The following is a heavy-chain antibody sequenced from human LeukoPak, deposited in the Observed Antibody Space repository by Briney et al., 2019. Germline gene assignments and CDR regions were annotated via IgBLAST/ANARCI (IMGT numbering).Heavy chain of an antibody. CDR1: GFTFGSYS. D-gene: IGHD3-3*01. Sequence: PGGSLRLSXAASGFTFGSYSMNWVRQTPGKGLEWVSSISSSSSYIYYADSVKGRFTISRDNAKNSLYLQMNSLRAEDTAVYYCARVLGDDFWSGYYSSYYYYMDVWGKGTTVTVSS. CDR3: ARVLGDDFWSGYYSSYYYYMDV. V-gene: IGHV3-21*01. J-gene: IGHJ6*03. CDR2: ISSSSSYI.